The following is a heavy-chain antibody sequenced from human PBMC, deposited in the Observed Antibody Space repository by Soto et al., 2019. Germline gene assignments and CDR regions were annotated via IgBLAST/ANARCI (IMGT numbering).Heavy chain of an antibody. CDR2: IYYSGST. J-gene: IGHJ4*02. CDR1: GGSINNHY. CDR3: ARGFRQWLN. D-gene: IGHD6-19*01. V-gene: IGHV4-59*11. Sequence: SETLSLTCTVSGGSINNHYWSWIRQPPGKGLEWIGYIYYSGSTNYNPSLKGRVTISVDTSKNQFSLNLTSVTAADTAVYYCARGFRQWLNWGQGTLVTVSS.